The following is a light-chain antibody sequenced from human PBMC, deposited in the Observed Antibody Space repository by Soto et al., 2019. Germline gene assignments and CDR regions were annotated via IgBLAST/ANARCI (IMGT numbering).Light chain of an antibody. CDR2: KVS. CDR1: QSLVHSDGNTY. Sequence: DVVMTQSPLSLPVTLGQPASISCRSSQSLVHSDGNTYLSWFQQRPGQSPRRLIYKVSNRDSGVPDRFRGSGSGTDFTLTISRVEAEDVGVYYCLQATPWPWTFGQGTKVEI. CDR3: LQATPWPWT. V-gene: IGKV2-30*02. J-gene: IGKJ1*01.